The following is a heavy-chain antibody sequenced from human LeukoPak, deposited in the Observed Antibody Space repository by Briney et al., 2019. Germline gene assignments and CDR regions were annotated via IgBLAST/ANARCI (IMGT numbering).Heavy chain of an antibody. CDR1: GFTFSSYE. CDR2: IGNTGGTI. V-gene: IGHV3-48*03. J-gene: IGHJ4*02. CDR3: VRGDRYFFDF. Sequence: GGSLRLSCAASGFTFSSYEMNWVRQAPGRGLEWVSYIGNTGGTIYYADPVQGRFTISRDDAKNSLYLQMNSLRAEDTAIYYCVRGDRYFFDFWGQGTLVTVSS. D-gene: IGHD1-14*01.